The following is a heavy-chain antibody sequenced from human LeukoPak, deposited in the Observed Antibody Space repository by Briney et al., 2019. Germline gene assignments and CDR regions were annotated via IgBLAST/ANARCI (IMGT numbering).Heavy chain of an antibody. J-gene: IGHJ6*03. CDR2: INPNSGDT. CDR3: ARDPAGGYDVLTGYYYYYMDV. Sequence: ASVKVSCKASGYSFSDKYMHWVRQAPGQGLEWMGWINPNSGDTNYGQKFQGRVTMSSDTSITTAYMDLRRLRSDDTAVYYCARDPAGGYDVLTGYYYYYMDVWGKGTTVTISS. D-gene: IGHD3-9*01. CDR1: GYSFSDKY. V-gene: IGHV1-2*02.